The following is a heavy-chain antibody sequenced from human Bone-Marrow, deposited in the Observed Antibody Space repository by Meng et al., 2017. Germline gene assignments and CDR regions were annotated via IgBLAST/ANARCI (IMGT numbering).Heavy chain of an antibody. J-gene: IGHJ6*02. Sequence: SETLSLTCAVYGGSFSNYYWSWIRQPPGKGLEWIGEINHSGSTNYNPSLKSRVTISVDTSKNQFSLKLSSVTAADTAVYYCARDSTGGSGSYYNNYYYGMDVWGQGTTVTVSS. V-gene: IGHV4-34*01. CDR3: ARDSTGGSGSYYNNYYYGMDV. CDR2: INHSGST. CDR1: GGSFSNYY. D-gene: IGHD3-10*01.